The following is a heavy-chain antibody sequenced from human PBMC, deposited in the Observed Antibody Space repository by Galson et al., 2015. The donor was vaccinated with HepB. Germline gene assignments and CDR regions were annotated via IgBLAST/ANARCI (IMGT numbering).Heavy chain of an antibody. CDR2: INHSGST. CDR3: ARGGYCSGGSCLNWFDP. J-gene: IGHJ5*02. V-gene: IGHV4-34*01. D-gene: IGHD2-15*01. CDR1: GGSFSGYY. Sequence: TLSLTCAVYGGSFSGYYWSWIRQPPGKGLEWIGEINHSGSTNYNPSLKSRVTISVDTSKNQFSLKLSSVTAADTAVYYCARGGYCSGGSCLNWFDPWGQGTLVTVSS.